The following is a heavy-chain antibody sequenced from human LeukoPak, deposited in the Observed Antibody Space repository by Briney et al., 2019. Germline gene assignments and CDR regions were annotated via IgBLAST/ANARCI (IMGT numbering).Heavy chain of an antibody. Sequence: GGSLRLSCAASGFTVSSNYMSWVRQAPGKGLEWVSEISGSGGSTYYADSVKGRFTISRDNSKNTLYLQINSLRAEDTAVYYCAKHYDFWSGFSHYYMDVWGKGTPVTVSS. J-gene: IGHJ6*03. V-gene: IGHV3-23*01. CDR2: ISGSGGST. CDR1: GFTVSSNY. CDR3: AKHYDFWSGFSHYYMDV. D-gene: IGHD3-3*01.